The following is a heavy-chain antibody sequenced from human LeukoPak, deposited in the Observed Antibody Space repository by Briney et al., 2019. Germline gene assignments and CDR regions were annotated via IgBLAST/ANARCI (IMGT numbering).Heavy chain of an antibody. CDR1: GFTFSSYA. CDR3: AKLRGGGWYYFDY. J-gene: IGHJ4*02. Sequence: GSLRLSCAASGFTFSSYAMSWVRQAPGKGLEWVSAISGSGGTTYYADSVEGRFTISRDNSKNTLYLQMNSLRAEDTAVYYCAKLRGGGWYYFDYWGQGTLVTVSS. D-gene: IGHD6-19*01. CDR2: ISGSGGTT. V-gene: IGHV3-23*01.